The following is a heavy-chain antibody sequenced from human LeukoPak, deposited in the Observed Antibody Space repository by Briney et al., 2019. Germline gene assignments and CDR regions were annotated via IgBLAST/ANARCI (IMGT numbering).Heavy chain of an antibody. CDR3: ARRIVVVAAATNWFDP. CDR2: IKQDGSDK. J-gene: IGHJ5*02. D-gene: IGHD2-15*01. CDR1: GFTFSSYW. Sequence: PGGSLRLSCVASGFTFSSYWMNWVRQAPGKGLEWVANIKQDGSDKYYVDSVKGRFTMSRDNAKNSLYLQMNSLRAEDAAVYYCARRIVVVAAATNWFDPWGQGTLVTVSS. V-gene: IGHV3-7*01.